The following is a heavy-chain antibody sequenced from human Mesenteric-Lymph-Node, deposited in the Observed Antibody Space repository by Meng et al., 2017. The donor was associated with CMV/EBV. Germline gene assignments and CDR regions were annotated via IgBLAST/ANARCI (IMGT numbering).Heavy chain of an antibody. CDR1: GFTFSGFA. V-gene: IGHV3-73*01. CDR2: IRNKADTYAT. CDR3: TRYEGDSGGQFDY. J-gene: IGHJ4*02. D-gene: IGHD1-26*01. Sequence: GGSLRLSCAASGFTFSGFAMHWVRQASGKGLEWVGRIRNKADTYATAYSASVKGRFIISRDDSKNTAYLQMNSLKTEDTAIYYCTRYEGDSGGQFDYWGQGTLVTVSS.